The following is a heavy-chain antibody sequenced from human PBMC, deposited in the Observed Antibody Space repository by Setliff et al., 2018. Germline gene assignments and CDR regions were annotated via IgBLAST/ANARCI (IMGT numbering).Heavy chain of an antibody. CDR1: GGSISSGDYY. CDR3: AREQWLDPPGYYYMDV. D-gene: IGHD6-19*01. V-gene: IGHV4-61*02. Sequence: PSETLSLTCTVSGGSISSGDYYWIWIRQPAGKGLEWIGRMFSSGSTNYNSSLRSRVTISVDTSKNQFSLKLSSVTAADMAVYYCAREQWLDPPGYYYMDVWAKGTTVTVSS. J-gene: IGHJ6*03. CDR2: MFSSGST.